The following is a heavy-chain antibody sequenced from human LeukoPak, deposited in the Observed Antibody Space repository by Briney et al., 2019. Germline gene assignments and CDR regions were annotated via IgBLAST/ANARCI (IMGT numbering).Heavy chain of an antibody. CDR1: GFTFSSYG. D-gene: IGHD3-16*02. CDR2: ISYDGSNK. J-gene: IGHJ6*02. Sequence: GGSLRLSCAASGFTFSSYGMHWVRQAPGKGLEWVAVISYDGSNKYYADSVKGRFTISRDNPKNTLYLQMNSLRAEDTAVYYCAKNSDMITFGGVIVDYYYYYGMDVWGQGTTVTVSS. CDR3: AKNSDMITFGGVIVDYYYYYGMDV. V-gene: IGHV3-30*18.